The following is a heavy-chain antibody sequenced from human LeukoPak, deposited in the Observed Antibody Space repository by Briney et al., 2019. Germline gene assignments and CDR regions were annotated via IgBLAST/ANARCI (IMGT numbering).Heavy chain of an antibody. CDR2: IYTSGST. J-gene: IGHJ6*02. V-gene: IGHV4-4*07. D-gene: IGHD2-15*01. CDR1: GGSISSYY. Sequence: SETLSLTCTVSGGSISSYYWSWIRQPAGKGLEWIGRIYTSGSTNYNPSLKSRVTISVDTSKNQFSLKVTSVSAADTAVYYCARIMQTPWGMDVWGQGTTVTVSS. CDR3: ARIMQTPWGMDV.